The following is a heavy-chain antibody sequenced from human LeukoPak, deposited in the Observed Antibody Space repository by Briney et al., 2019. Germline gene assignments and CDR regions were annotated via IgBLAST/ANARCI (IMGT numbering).Heavy chain of an antibody. CDR3: AKSGYNRFDY. CDR2: INQDGSEK. J-gene: IGHJ4*02. CDR1: GFSFSTYW. Sequence: GGSLRLSCEASGFSFSTYWMSWVRQSPGKGLEWVANINQDGSEKYFVDSVKGRFTISRDNAKNSLYLQMNSLRAEDTAVYYCAKSGYNRFDYWGQGTLVTVSS. V-gene: IGHV3-7*03. D-gene: IGHD5-24*01.